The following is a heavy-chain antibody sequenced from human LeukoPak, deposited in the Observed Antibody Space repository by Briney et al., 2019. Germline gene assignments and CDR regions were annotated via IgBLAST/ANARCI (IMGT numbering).Heavy chain of an antibody. CDR2: IKQDGTEK. CDR1: GFTFTTYW. D-gene: IGHD3-22*01. Sequence: PGGSLRLSCAASGFTFTTYWMSWVRQAPGKGLEWVANIKQDGTEKYYVDSVKGRFTISRDNAKNSLYLQMNSLRADDTAVYYCARANYYDSSGSSPWGQGTLVTVSS. V-gene: IGHV3-7*03. CDR3: ARANYYDSSGSSP. J-gene: IGHJ5*02.